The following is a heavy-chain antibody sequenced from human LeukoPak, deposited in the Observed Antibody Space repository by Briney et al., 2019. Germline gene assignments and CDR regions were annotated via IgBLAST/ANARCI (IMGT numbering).Heavy chain of an antibody. CDR1: SGSISSGGYS. D-gene: IGHD4-17*01. CDR2: FYHSGST. CDR3: ARYYGDYRNWFDP. V-gene: IGHV4-30-2*01. Sequence: SQTLSLTCAVSSGSISSGGYSWSWIRQPPGKGLEWIGYFYHSGSTYYNPSLKSRVTISVDRSKNQFSLKLSSVTAADTAVYYCARYYGDYRNWFDPWGQGTLVTVSS. J-gene: IGHJ5*02.